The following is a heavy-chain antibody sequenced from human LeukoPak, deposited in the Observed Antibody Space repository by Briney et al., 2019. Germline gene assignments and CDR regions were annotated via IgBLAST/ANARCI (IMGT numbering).Heavy chain of an antibody. CDR3: ARAFYGDYGMDV. CDR2: ISSSISSI. CDR1: GFTFSRYS. J-gene: IGHJ6*02. V-gene: IGHV3-48*02. Sequence: GGSLRLSCAASGFTFSRYSMNWVRQAPGKGLEWVSHISSSISSIHYADSVRGRFTISRDNAKNSLYLQINSPRDEDTAVYYCARAFYGDYGMDVWGQGTTVTVSS. D-gene: IGHD4-17*01.